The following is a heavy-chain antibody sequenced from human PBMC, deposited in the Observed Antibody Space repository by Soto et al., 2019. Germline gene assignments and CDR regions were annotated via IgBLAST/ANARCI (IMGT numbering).Heavy chain of an antibody. D-gene: IGHD3-9*01. J-gene: IGHJ3*02. V-gene: IGHV1-18*01. CDR2: ISAYNGNT. Sequence: ASVKVSCKASGYTFTSYGISWVRQAPGQGLEWMGWISAYNGNTNYAQKLQGRVTMTTDTSTSTAYTELRSLRSDDTAVYYCARESGIDYDILNGYLDAFDIWGQGTMVTVSS. CDR3: ARESGIDYDILNGYLDAFDI. CDR1: GYTFTSYG.